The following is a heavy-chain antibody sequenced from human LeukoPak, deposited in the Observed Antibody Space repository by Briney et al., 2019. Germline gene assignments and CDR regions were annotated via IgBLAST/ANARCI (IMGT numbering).Heavy chain of an antibody. D-gene: IGHD5-18*01. CDR2: ISYSGNS. Sequence: PSWTLSLTCTVSGGPIHTYYWNWILQPPGKGLEWIAYISYSGNSHYNPSLKSRVTISVDTSKNQFCLKLTSVTAADTAVYYCARGFGYSFGYIGYWGQGTLVTVSS. V-gene: IGHV4-59*01. J-gene: IGHJ4*02. CDR3: ARGFGYSFGYIGY. CDR1: GGPIHTYY.